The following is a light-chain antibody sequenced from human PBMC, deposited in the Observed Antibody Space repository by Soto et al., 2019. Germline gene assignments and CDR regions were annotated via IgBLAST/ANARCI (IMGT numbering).Light chain of an antibody. CDR2: EGS. CDR3: CSYAGSSTVGDYV. V-gene: IGLV2-23*01. J-gene: IGLJ1*01. CDR1: SSDVGSYNL. Sequence: QSVLTQPASVSGSPGQSITISCTGTSSDVGSYNLVSWYQQHPGKAPKLMIYEGSKRPSGVSNRFSGSKSGNTASLTISGLQAEDEADYYCCSYAGSSTVGDYVFGTGTKLTVL.